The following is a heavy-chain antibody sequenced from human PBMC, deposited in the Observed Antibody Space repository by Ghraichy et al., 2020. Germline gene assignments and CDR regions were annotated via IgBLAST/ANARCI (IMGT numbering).Heavy chain of an antibody. CDR3: ARDPIRVRTNRRGDY. D-gene: IGHD3-16*01. J-gene: IGHJ4*02. Sequence: SETLSLTCAVYGGSFSGYYWSWIRQPPGKGLEGIGEINHSGSTNYNPSLKSRVTISVDTSKNQFSLKLSSVTAADTAVYYCARDPIRVRTNRRGDYWGQGTLVTVSS. CDR1: GGSFSGYY. V-gene: IGHV4-34*01. CDR2: INHSGST.